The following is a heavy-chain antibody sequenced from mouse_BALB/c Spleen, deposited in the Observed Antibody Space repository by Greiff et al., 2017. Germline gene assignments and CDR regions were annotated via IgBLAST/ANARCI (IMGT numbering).Heavy chain of an antibody. D-gene: IGHD1-1*01. CDR2: IRNKANGYTT. J-gene: IGHJ3*01. CDR1: GFTFTGYY. V-gene: IGHV7-3*02. Sequence: EVKVVESGGGLVQPGGSLRLSCATSGFTFTGYYMSWVRQPPGKALEWLGFIRNKANGYTTEYSASVKGRFTISRDNSQSILYLQMNTLRAEDSATYYCASGYYGSRVFAYWGQGTLVTVSA. CDR3: ASGYYGSRVFAY.